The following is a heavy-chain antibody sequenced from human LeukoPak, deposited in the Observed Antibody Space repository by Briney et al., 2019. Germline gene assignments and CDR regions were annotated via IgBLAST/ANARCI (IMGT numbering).Heavy chain of an antibody. CDR1: GGSISSGGYS. V-gene: IGHV4-30-2*01. D-gene: IGHD1-20*01. CDR3: ARESGITGTTS. CDR2: IYHSGST. J-gene: IGHJ5*02. Sequence: KSSETLSLTCAVSGGSISSGGYSWSWIRQPPGKGLEWIGYIYHSGSTYYNPSLKSRVTISVDRSKNQFSLKLSSVTAADTAVYYCARESGITGTTSWGQGTLVTVSS.